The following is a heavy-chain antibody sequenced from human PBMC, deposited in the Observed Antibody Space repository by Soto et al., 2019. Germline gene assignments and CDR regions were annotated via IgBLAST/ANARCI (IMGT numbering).Heavy chain of an antibody. V-gene: IGHV4-59*01. J-gene: IGHJ5*02. CDR2: IYYSGST. D-gene: IGHD1-26*01. CDR3: ARALDSGIIDGFDP. Sequence: PSETLSLTCTVSGGSISSYYWSWIRQPPGKGLEWIGYIYYSGSTNYNPSLKSRVTISVDTSKNQFSLKLSSVTAADTAVYYCARALDSGIIDGFDPWGQGTRVTV. CDR1: GGSISSYY.